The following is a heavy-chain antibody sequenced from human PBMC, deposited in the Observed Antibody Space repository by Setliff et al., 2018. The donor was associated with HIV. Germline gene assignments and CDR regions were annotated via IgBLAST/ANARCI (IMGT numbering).Heavy chain of an antibody. CDR3: ARVETTVTSRLDY. CDR2: IYHTGRT. D-gene: IGHD4-17*01. V-gene: IGHV4-39*07. Sequence: SETLSLTCSVSGGSIDNNKYYWTWIRQPPGKGLEWTGSIYHTGRTYYNRSLESRLTISIDTSKNQFSLRLTSVTAADTAVYFCARVETTVTSRLDYWGQGTPVTVSS. CDR1: GGSIDNNKYY. J-gene: IGHJ4*02.